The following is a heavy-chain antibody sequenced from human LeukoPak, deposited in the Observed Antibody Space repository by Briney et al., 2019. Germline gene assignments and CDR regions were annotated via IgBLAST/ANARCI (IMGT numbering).Heavy chain of an antibody. Sequence: SETLSLTCTVSGGSISSYYWGWIRQPPGKGLEWIGSIYYSGSTYYNPSLKSRVTISVDTSKNQFSLKLSSVTAADTAVYYCARHVFWGEPPPYYFDYWGQGTLVTVSS. CDR1: GGSISSYY. CDR3: ARHVFWGEPPPYYFDY. CDR2: IYYSGST. J-gene: IGHJ4*02. D-gene: IGHD3-16*01. V-gene: IGHV4-39*01.